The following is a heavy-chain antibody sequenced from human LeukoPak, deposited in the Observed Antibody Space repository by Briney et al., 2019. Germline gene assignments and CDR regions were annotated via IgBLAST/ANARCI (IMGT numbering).Heavy chain of an antibody. CDR2: INSDGSST. V-gene: IGHV3-74*01. CDR1: GFTFSSYA. Sequence: GGSLRLSCAASGFTFSSYAMSWVRQAPGKGLVWVSRINSDGSSTTYADSVKGRFTISRDNAKNTLYLQMNSLRAEDTAVYYCARDYGRSRDYGMDVWGQGTTVTVSS. CDR3: ARDYGRSRDYGMDV. D-gene: IGHD3-10*01. J-gene: IGHJ6*02.